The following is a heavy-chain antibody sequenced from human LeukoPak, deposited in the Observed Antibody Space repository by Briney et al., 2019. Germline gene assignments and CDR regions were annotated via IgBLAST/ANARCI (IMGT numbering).Heavy chain of an antibody. CDR2: IYPGDSDT. CDR1: GYSFTSYW. V-gene: IGHV5-51*01. CDR3: ARPLCMGSGYXDCYFDY. J-gene: IGHJ4*02. D-gene: IGHD3-22*01. Sequence: GESLQISCKGSGYSFTSYWIGWVRQMPGKGLEWMGIIYPGDSDTRYSPSFQGQVTISADKSISTAYLQWSSLKASDTAMYYCARPLCMGSGYXDCYFDYWGQGTLVTVSS.